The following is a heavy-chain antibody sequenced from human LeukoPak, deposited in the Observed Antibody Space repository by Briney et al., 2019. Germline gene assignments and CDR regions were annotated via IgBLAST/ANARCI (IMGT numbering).Heavy chain of an antibody. Sequence: ASVKVSCKASGYTFTGYHMHWVRQATGQGLEWMGRINPNSGGTNYAQKFQGRVTMTRDTSISTAYMELSRLRSDDTAVYYCARAYYDFWSGSRAFMYYWGQGTLVTVSS. CDR1: GYTFTGYH. J-gene: IGHJ4*02. CDR2: INPNSGGT. D-gene: IGHD3-3*01. CDR3: ARAYYDFWSGSRAFMYY. V-gene: IGHV1-2*06.